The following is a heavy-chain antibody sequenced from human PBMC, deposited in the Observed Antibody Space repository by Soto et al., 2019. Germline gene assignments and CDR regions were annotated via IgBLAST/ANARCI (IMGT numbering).Heavy chain of an antibody. J-gene: IGHJ5*02. D-gene: IGHD3-16*01. CDR3: AKTAGYDYVWGSSGLDP. Sequence: SETLSLTCAVYGGSFSGYYWTWIRQPPGTGLEWIGEINHSGSTNYNPSLKSRVTISVDTSKNQFSLKLTSVTAADTAIYYCAKTAGYDYVWGSSGLDPWGQGTLVTAPQ. CDR1: GGSFSGYY. V-gene: IGHV4-34*01. CDR2: INHSGST.